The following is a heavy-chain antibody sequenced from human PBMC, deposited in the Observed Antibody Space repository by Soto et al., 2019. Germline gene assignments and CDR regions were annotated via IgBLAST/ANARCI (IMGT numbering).Heavy chain of an antibody. CDR2: ISKDGSTK. V-gene: IGHV3-30*18. CDR1: GFTFSSYG. J-gene: IGHJ4*02. CDR3: AKETHSSGYGSYFDY. Sequence: LRLSCAASGFTFSSYGMHWVRQAPGKGLEWVAVISKDGSTKYDADSVKGRFTISRDNSKNTLYLQVNSLRAEDTAVYYCAKETHSSGYGSYFDYWGQGTLVT. D-gene: IGHD3-22*01.